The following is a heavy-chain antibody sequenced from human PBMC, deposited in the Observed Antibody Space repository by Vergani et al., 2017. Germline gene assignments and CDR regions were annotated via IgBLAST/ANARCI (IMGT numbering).Heavy chain of an antibody. D-gene: IGHD1-14*01. Sequence: QVQLVQSGAEVKKPGASVKVSCKASGYTFTSYGISWVRQAPGQGLEWMGWIIPIFGTANYAQKFQGRVTITADESTSTAYMELSSLRSEDTAVYYCARGYPAPSSRYGMDVWGQGTTVTVSS. V-gene: IGHV1-69*13. J-gene: IGHJ6*02. CDR2: IIPIFGTA. CDR3: ARGYPAPSSRYGMDV. CDR1: GYTFTSYG.